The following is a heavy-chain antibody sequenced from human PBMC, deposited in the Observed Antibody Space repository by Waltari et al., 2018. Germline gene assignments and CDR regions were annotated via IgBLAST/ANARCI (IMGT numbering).Heavy chain of an antibody. Sequence: EVQLVESGGGLVQPGGSLRLSCAASGFTFSSYWMHWVRQAPGKGLVWGSRSNSDGSSTSYADSVKGRFTIARDNAKNTLDLQMNSLRAEDTAVYYCATPGYGGKGGFGYWGQGTLVTVSS. CDR1: GFTFSSYW. CDR3: ATPGYGGKGGFGY. D-gene: IGHD4-17*01. V-gene: IGHV3-74*01. J-gene: IGHJ4*02. CDR2: SNSDGSST.